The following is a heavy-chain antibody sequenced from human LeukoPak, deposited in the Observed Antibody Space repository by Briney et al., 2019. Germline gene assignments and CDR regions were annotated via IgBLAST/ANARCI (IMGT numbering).Heavy chain of an antibody. J-gene: IGHJ5*02. D-gene: IGHD3-9*01. CDR2: INPSGGST. CDR3: ARAAYDILTGYYNSWFDP. CDR1: GYTFTSYY. V-gene: IGHV1-46*03. Sequence: GASVKVSCKASGYTFTSYYMHWVRQAPGQGLEWMGIINPSGGSTSYAQKFQGRVTMTRDTSTSAVYMELSSLRSEDTAVYYCARAAYDILTGYYNSWFDPWGQGTLVTVSS.